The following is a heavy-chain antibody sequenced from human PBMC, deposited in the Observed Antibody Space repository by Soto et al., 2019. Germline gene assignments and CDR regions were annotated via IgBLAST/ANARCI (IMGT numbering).Heavy chain of an antibody. V-gene: IGHV4-39*07. Sequence: LSLTCTVSGGSLSSSSYYWGWIRQPPGKGLEWIGSIYYSGSTYYNPSLKSRVTISVDTSKNQFSLKLSSVTSLKSDDTAVYYCARDMSFEYWGQGTLVTVYS. CDR1: GGSLSSSSYY. CDR2: IYYSGST. D-gene: IGHD3-10*02. CDR3: ARDMSFEY. J-gene: IGHJ4*02.